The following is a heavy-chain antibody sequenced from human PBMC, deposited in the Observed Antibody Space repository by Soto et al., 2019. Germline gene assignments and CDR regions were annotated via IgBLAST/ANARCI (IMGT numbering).Heavy chain of an antibody. CDR3: ARARYCYDSSGYRRTSYYGMDV. Sequence: QVQLVESGGGVVQPGRSLRLSCAASGFTFSSYAMHWVRQAPGKGLEWVAVISYDGSNKYYADSVKGRFTISRDNSKNTLYLQMNSLRAEDTAVYYCARARYCYDSSGYRRTSYYGMDVWGQGTTVTVSS. J-gene: IGHJ6*02. CDR2: ISYDGSNK. D-gene: IGHD3-22*01. CDR1: GFTFSSYA. V-gene: IGHV3-30-3*01.